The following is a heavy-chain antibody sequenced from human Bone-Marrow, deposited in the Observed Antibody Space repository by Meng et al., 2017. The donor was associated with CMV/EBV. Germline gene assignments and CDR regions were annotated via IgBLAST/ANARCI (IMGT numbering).Heavy chain of an antibody. CDR3: ARNDDGDGNHQGYYDY. Sequence: GESLKISCAASGFTSSNYWMSWVRQAPGKGLEWVANINQDGGEKYYVDSVKGRFTISRDNAKNSLYLQMNSLRAEDTAVYYCARNDDGDGNHQGYYDYWGQGTLVTVSS. D-gene: IGHD1-14*01. V-gene: IGHV3-7*01. CDR1: GFTSSNYW. CDR2: INQDGGEK. J-gene: IGHJ4*02.